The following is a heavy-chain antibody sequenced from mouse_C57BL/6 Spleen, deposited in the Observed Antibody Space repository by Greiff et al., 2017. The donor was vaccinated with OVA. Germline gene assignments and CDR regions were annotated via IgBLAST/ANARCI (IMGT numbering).Heavy chain of an antibody. V-gene: IGHV3-6*01. D-gene: IGHD1-1*01. CDR3: ARTGGSSYAYFDV. J-gene: IGHJ1*03. CDR1: GYSITSGYY. CDR2: ISYDGSN. Sequence: EVQLQQSGPGLVKPSQSLSLTCSVTGYSITSGYYWNWIRQFPGNKLEWMGYISYDGSNNYNPSLKNRISITRDTSKNQFFLKLNSVTTEDTATYYCARTGGSSYAYFDVWGTGTTVTVSS.